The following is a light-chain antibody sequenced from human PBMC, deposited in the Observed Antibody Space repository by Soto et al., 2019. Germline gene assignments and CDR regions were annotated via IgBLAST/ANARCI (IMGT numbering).Light chain of an antibody. CDR2: SNN. CDR3: AAWDDSLNGVV. J-gene: IGLJ2*01. V-gene: IGLV1-44*01. Sequence: QSVLTQPPSESGIPGQRVTISCSGSSSNIGSNTVNWYQQLPGTAPKLLIYSNNQRPSGVPDRFSGSKSGTSASLAISGLQCEDKADYYCAAWDDSLNGVVFGGGTKLTVL. CDR1: SSNIGSNT.